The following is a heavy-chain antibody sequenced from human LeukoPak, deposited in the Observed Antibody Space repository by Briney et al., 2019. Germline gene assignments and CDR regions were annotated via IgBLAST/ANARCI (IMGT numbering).Heavy chain of an antibody. CDR3: ASLTGAPGFGYFDL. D-gene: IGHD1-14*01. J-gene: IGHJ2*01. CDR2: INPNGGGT. V-gene: IGHV1-2*02. CDR1: GYTFTGYY. Sequence: GASVKVSCKASGYTFTGYYVHWVRQAPGQGLEWMGWINPNGGGTNYARKFQGRVTMTRDTSVSTAYMDLSRLRYDDTAVYYCASLTGAPGFGYFDLWGRGTLVTVSS.